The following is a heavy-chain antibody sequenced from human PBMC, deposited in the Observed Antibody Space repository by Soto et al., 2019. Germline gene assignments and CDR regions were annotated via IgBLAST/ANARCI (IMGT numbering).Heavy chain of an antibody. CDR2: INPDGRTT. Sequence: PLRLSCTSFGVAFISYWMHLVRQAPGKGLVWVSRINPDGRTTSYADSVRDRFTISRDNAHDSLYLQMNGLRTEDTAVYYCARVGVGSYHFDFWGQGTQVTVFS. J-gene: IGHJ4*02. V-gene: IGHV3-74*01. CDR3: ARVGVGSYHFDF. CDR1: GVAFISYW. D-gene: IGHD3-10*01.